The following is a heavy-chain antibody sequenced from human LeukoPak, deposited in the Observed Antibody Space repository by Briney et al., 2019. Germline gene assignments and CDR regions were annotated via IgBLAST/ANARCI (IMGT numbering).Heavy chain of an antibody. CDR3: ARLKNYGDYGY. J-gene: IGHJ4*02. CDR2: VSTYSGNT. V-gene: IGHV1-18*01. CDR1: GYTFTSYG. D-gene: IGHD4-17*01. Sequence: ASVKVSCKASGYTFTSYGISWVRQAHGQGLEWMGWVSTYSGNTNYAQKFQGRVTMTTDTSTSTTYMELRSLRSDDTAVYYCARLKNYGDYGYWGQGTLVTVSS.